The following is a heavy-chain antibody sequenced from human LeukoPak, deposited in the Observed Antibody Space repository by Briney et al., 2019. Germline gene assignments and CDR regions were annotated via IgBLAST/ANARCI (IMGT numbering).Heavy chain of an antibody. CDR3: ARGRSGSYYGMDV. J-gene: IGHJ6*02. CDR1: GGSISSYY. D-gene: IGHD1-26*01. V-gene: IGHV4-59*01. CDR2: IYYSGST. Sequence: SETLSLTCTVSGGSISSYYWSWIRQPPGKGLEWIGYIYYSGSTNYNPSLKSRVTISVDTSKNQFSLKLSSVTAADMAVYYCARGRSGSYYGMDVWGQGTTVTVSS.